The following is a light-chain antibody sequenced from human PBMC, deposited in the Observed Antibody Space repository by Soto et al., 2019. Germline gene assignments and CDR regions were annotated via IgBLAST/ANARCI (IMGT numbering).Light chain of an antibody. CDR2: KAS. CDR3: LQDYTYTWT. J-gene: IGKJ1*01. V-gene: IGKV1-5*03. CDR1: QSISSW. Sequence: EIRVTQAPFTLSTSLSDIGTITCRASQSISSWLAWYQQKPGKAPKLLIYKASSLQSGVPSRFSGSASGTDFTLTISSLQPEDFATYYCLQDYTYTWTFGQGTNVEI.